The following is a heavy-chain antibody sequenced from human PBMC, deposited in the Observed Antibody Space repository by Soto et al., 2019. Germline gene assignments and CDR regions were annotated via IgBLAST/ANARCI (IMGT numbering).Heavy chain of an antibody. CDR1: GGSISSYY. Sequence: SETLSLTCNVSGGSISSYYWSWIRQSPGKGLEWIGYLSYSGSTNYNPSLKSRVAILGDASKNQFSLKLNSMTAADTAVYYCARYRREAVAGYTLDNWGQGILVTVSS. CDR3: ARYRREAVAGYTLDN. D-gene: IGHD6-13*01. V-gene: IGHV4-59*01. J-gene: IGHJ4*02. CDR2: LSYSGST.